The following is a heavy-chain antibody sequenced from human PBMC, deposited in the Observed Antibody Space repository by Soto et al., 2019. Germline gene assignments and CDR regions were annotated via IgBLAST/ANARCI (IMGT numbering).Heavy chain of an antibody. D-gene: IGHD5-18*01. Sequence: GGSLRLSCAASGFTFGSYAMSWVRQAPGKGLEWVSAISGSGGSTYYADSVKGRFTISRGNSKNTLYLQMNSLRAEDTAVYYCAKDQEGGWIQLWANTYYYYYYGMDVWGQGTTVTVSS. V-gene: IGHV3-23*01. CDR1: GFTFGSYA. CDR2: ISGSGGST. CDR3: AKDQEGGWIQLWANTYYYYYYGMDV. J-gene: IGHJ6*02.